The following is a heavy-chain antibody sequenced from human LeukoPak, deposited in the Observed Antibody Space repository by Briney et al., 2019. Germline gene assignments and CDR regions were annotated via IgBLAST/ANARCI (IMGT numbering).Heavy chain of an antibody. V-gene: IGHV1-2*02. CDR3: ARGETAVTTYLANLGD. J-gene: IGHJ4*02. CDR1: GYTFTGYY. D-gene: IGHD4-17*01. CDR2: INPNSGGT. Sequence: ASVKVSCKASGYTFTGYYMHWVRQAPGQGLECMGWINPNSGGTNYAQKFQGRVTMTRDTSISTAYMELSRLRSDDTAVYYCARGETAVTTYLANLGDWGQGTLVTVSS.